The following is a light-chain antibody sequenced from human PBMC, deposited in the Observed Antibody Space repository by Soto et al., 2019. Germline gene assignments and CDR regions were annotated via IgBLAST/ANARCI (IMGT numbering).Light chain of an antibody. J-gene: IGLJ2*01. CDR1: SSNIGKDY. CDR3: ATWDNSLTVGV. V-gene: IGLV1-51*01. CDR2: DNN. Sequence: QAVVTQPPSVSAAPGQKVTISCSGTSSNIGKDYVSWYQQVPGTAPKLLIYDNNKRPSGIPDRFSGSKSGTSATLGITGLQTGDEADYYCATWDNSLTVGVFGGGTKVTVL.